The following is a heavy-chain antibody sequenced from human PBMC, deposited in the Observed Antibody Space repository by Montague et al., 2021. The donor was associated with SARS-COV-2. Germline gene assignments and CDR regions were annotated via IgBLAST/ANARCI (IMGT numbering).Heavy chain of an antibody. CDR3: ARFWSGYVDK. CDR1: GGSIRSYY. Sequence: SETLSLTCSFSGGSIRSYYWSWIRLPPGKALEWLGYIYYTGETTHNPSLKSRVTISVDTSRSQFSLRLTSVTAADTAVYFCARFWSGYVDKWSQGTLVTVPS. CDR2: IYYTGET. V-gene: IGHV4-59*01. J-gene: IGHJ4*02. D-gene: IGHD3-3*01.